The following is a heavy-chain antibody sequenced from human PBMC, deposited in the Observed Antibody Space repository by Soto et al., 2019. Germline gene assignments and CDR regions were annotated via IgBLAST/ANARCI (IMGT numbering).Heavy chain of an antibody. CDR2: INHSGST. V-gene: IGHV4-34*01. CDR3: ARVNDYIWGSYRYIFDY. Sequence: SETLSLTCAVYGESFSGYYWSWIRQPPGKGLEWIGEINHSGSTNYNPSLKSRVTISVDTSKNQFSLKLSSVTAADTAVYYCARVNDYIWGSYRYIFDYWGQGTLVTVSS. D-gene: IGHD3-16*02. J-gene: IGHJ4*02. CDR1: GESFSGYY.